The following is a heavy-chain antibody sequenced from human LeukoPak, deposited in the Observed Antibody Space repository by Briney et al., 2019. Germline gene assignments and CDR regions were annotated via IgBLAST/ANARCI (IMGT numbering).Heavy chain of an antibody. V-gene: IGHV3-21*01. D-gene: IGHD3-3*01. CDR1: GFSFSSYN. J-gene: IGHJ4*02. CDR3: ARDSGSFGFYDFWSGYYTGPYYFDY. Sequence: PGGSLRLSCAASGFSFSSYNMNWVRQAPGKGPEWVSSITSSSSYIYYADSVKGRFTISRDNAKNSLYLQMNSLRAEDTAVYYCARDSGSFGFYDFWSGYYTGPYYFDYWGQGTLVTVSS. CDR2: ITSSSSYI.